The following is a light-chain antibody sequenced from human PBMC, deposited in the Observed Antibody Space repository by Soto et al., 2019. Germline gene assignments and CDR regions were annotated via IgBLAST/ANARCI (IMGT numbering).Light chain of an antibody. Sequence: QAVVTQPPSVSGAPGQPVTISCTGSSSNIGADYDVHWYQQLPGTAPKLLIYGSSNRPSGVPDRFSGSKSGTSASLAITGLQPEDEADYYCQSYDTTLSGHVVFGGGTKLTVL. J-gene: IGLJ2*01. CDR2: GSS. CDR3: QSYDTTLSGHVV. V-gene: IGLV1-40*01. CDR1: SSNIGADYD.